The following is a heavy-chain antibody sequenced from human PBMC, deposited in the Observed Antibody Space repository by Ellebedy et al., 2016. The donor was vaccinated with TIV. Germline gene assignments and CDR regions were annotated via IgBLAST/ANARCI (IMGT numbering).Heavy chain of an antibody. CDR3: ARHGDGGYNYYGMDV. V-gene: IGHV4-39*01. CDR2: IDYSGST. Sequence: SETLSLXXTVSGDSISSSYYYWGWIRQPPGKGLAWIGSIDYSGSTYHNPSLKSRVTMSVDTSKKQFTLKMTSVTAADTAVYYCARHGDGGYNYYGMDVWGQGTTVTVSS. CDR1: GDSISSSYYY. D-gene: IGHD4-17*01. J-gene: IGHJ6*02.